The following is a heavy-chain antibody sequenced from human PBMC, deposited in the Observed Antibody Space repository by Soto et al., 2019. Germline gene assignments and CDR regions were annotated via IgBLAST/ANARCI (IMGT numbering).Heavy chain of an antibody. CDR2: IGTAGDT. J-gene: IGHJ6*02. D-gene: IGHD2-2*01. Sequence: EVQLVESGGGLVQPGGSLRLSCAASGFTFSSYDMHWVRQDTGKGLEWVSAIGTAGDTSYPGSVKGRFTISRENAKTSMYLQMNSRRAADAAAYYFASASLRSCISTSFFRHGVGPYYYYGMHVWGQGTTVTVSS. V-gene: IGHV3-13*01. CDR3: ASASLRSCISTSFFRHGVGPYYYYGMHV. CDR1: GFTFSSYD.